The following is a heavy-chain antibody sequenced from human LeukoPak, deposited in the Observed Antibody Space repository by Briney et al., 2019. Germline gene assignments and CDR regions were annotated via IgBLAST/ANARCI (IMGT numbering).Heavy chain of an antibody. V-gene: IGHV4-61*02. D-gene: IGHD3-10*01. CDR3: ARVSRYYGSGTYYNYYYYYMDV. J-gene: IGHJ6*03. Sequence: SETLSLTCTVSGGSISSGDFYWSWIRQPAGKGLEWIGRIYTSGSTNYNPSLQSRVTISVDTSKNQFSLKLTSVTAADTAVYFCARVSRYYGSGTYYNYYYYYMDVWGKGTTVTISS. CDR2: IYTSGST. CDR1: GGSISSGDFY.